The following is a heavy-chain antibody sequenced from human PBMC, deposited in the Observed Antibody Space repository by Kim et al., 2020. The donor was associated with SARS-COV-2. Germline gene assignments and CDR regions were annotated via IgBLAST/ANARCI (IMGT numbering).Heavy chain of an antibody. CDR1: GFTFSSYA. J-gene: IGHJ6*02. CDR2: ISYDGSNK. D-gene: IGHD1-26*01. CDR3: ARDLRELNYYGMDV. V-gene: IGHV3-30*04. Sequence: GGSLRLSCAASGFTFSSYAMHWVRQAPGKGLEWVAVISYDGSNKYYADSVKGRFTISRDNSKNTLYLQMNSLRAEDTAVYYCARDLRELNYYGMDVWGQGTTVTVSS.